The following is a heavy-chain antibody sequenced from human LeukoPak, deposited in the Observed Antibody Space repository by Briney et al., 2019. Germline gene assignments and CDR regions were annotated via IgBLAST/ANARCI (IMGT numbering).Heavy chain of an antibody. J-gene: IGHJ5*02. CDR2: IYCSGRT. V-gene: IGHV4-59*01. Sequence: SETLSLTCTVSGGSISNYYWSWIRQPPGKGLEWIGYIYCSGRTNYNPSLKSRVTISVDTSKNQFSLKLNSVTAADTAVYYCARTTEDCSSTSCYQYWFDPWGQGTLVTVSS. CDR1: GGSISNYY. D-gene: IGHD2-2*01. CDR3: ARTTEDCSSTSCYQYWFDP.